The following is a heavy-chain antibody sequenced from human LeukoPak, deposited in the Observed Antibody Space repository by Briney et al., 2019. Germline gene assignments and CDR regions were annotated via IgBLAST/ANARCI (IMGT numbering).Heavy chain of an antibody. V-gene: IGHV3-23*01. Sequence: GGSLRLSCAASGFTFSSYAMSWVRQAPGKGLEWVSAISGSGGSTYYADSVKGRFTISRDNSKNTLYLQMNSLRAEDTAVYYCAKDLSTFGGVIHPGWFDPWGQGTLVTVSS. CDR2: ISGSGGST. CDR1: GFTFSSYA. J-gene: IGHJ5*02. D-gene: IGHD3-16*02. CDR3: AKDLSTFGGVIHPGWFDP.